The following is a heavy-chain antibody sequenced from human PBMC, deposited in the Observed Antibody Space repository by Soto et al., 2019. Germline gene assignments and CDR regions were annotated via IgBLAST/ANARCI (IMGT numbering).Heavy chain of an antibody. V-gene: IGHV1-3*01. CDR2: INAGNGNT. J-gene: IGHJ6*03. CDR1: GYTFTSYA. CDR3: ARGHDFWSGLYYMDV. D-gene: IGHD3-3*01. Sequence: QVQLVQSGAEVKKPGASVKVSCKASGYTFTSYAMHWVRQAPGQRLEWMGWINAGNGNTKYSQKFQGRVTITRDTSASTAYMELSSLRSKDTAVYYCARGHDFWSGLYYMDVWGKGTTVTVSS.